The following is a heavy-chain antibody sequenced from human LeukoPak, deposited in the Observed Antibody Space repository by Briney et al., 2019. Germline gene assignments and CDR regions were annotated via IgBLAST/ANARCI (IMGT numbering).Heavy chain of an antibody. CDR3: ARGPAVAGTLYYYGMDV. V-gene: IGHV1-2*02. J-gene: IGHJ6*02. D-gene: IGHD6-19*01. Sequence: ASVKVSCKASGYTFIEYYMHWVRQAPGQGLEWMGWINPNSGGTNYAQKFQGRVTMTRDTSINTAYMELSRLRSDDTAVYYCARGPAVAGTLYYYGMDVWGQGTTVTVSS. CDR1: GYTFIEYY. CDR2: INPNSGGT.